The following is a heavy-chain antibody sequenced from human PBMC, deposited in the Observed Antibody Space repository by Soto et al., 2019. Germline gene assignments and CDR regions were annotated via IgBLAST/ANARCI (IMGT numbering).Heavy chain of an antibody. D-gene: IGHD1-26*01. CDR1: GGTFSSYS. J-gene: IGHJ4*02. CDR3: ARDGGRHSGGIDY. CDR2: VIPIFGTA. Sequence: QVQLVQSGAEVEKPGSSVKVSCKASGGTFSSYSINWVRQAPGQGLEWMGEVIPIFGTANYAQKFQGRVTITAAESTSTAYMELSSLRSEDTAVYYCARDGGRHSGGIDYWGQGTLVTVSS. V-gene: IGHV1-69*01.